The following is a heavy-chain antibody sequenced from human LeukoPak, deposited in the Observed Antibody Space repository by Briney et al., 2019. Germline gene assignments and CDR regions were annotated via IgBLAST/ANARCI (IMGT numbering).Heavy chain of an antibody. D-gene: IGHD1-1*01. CDR1: GGTFSSYA. V-gene: IGHV1-69*06. J-gene: IGHJ4*02. Sequence: ASVKVSCKASGGTFSSYAISWVRQAPGQGLEWMGGIIPIFGTANYAQKFQGRVTITADKSTSTAYMELSSLRSEDTAVYYCAKDRVERLWSGSFDYWGQGTLVAVSS. CDR2: IIPIFGTA. CDR3: AKDRVERLWSGSFDY.